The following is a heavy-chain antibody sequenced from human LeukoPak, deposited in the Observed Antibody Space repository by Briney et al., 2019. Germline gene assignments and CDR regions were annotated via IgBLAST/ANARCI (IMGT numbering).Heavy chain of an antibody. J-gene: IGHJ4*01. Sequence: PSETLSLTCTVSGGSISSGGYYWSWIRQHPGKGLEWIGYIYYSGSTYYNPSLKSRVTISVDTSKNQFSLKLSSVTAADTAVYYCARVFQGYRALYFDYWGQGTLVTVSS. D-gene: IGHD5-18*01. V-gene: IGHV4-31*03. CDR2: IYYSGST. CDR3: ARVFQGYRALYFDY. CDR1: GGSISSGGYY.